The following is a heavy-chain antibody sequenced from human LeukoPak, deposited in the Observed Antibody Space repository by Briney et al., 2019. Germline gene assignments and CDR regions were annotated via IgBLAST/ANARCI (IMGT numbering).Heavy chain of an antibody. CDR2: ISAYNGNT. D-gene: IGHD4-17*01. V-gene: IGHV1-18*01. CDR3: ARAADYGDAHDAFDI. J-gene: IGHJ3*02. CDR1: GYTFTSYG. Sequence: ASVKVSCKASGYTFTSYGISWVRQAPGQGLEWMGWISAYNGNTNYAQKLQGRVTMTTDTSTSTAYMELRSLRSDDTAVYYCARAADYGDAHDAFDIWGQGTMVTVSS.